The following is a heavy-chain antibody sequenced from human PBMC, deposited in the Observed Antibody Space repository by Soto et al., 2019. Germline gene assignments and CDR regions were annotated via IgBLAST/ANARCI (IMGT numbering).Heavy chain of an antibody. CDR3: AHSPMDLGFRWFDP. CDR2: IYWDDDK. D-gene: IGHD5-12*01. J-gene: IGHJ5*02. CDR1: GFSLSTSGVG. V-gene: IGHV2-5*02. Sequence: QITLKESGPTLVKPTQTLTLTCTFSGFSLSTSGVGVGWIRQPPGKALEWLALIYWDDDKRYSPSLKSRLTITQDTPKNQVVLTMTNMDPVDTATYYCAHSPMDLGFRWFDPWGQGTLVTVSS.